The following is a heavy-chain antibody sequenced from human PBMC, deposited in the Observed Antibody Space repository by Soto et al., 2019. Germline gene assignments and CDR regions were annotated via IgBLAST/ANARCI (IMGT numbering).Heavy chain of an antibody. V-gene: IGHV4-31*03. J-gene: IGHJ4*02. D-gene: IGHD5-12*01. CDR3: VRAPNGYKVDY. CDR2: IYYSGST. Sequence: SETLSLTCTVSGGSISSGGYYWSWIRQHPGKGLEWIGYIYYSGSTYYNPSLKSRVTISVDASKNQFSLKLSSVTAADTAVYYCVRAPNGYKVDYWGQGTLVTVSS. CDR1: GGSISSGGYY.